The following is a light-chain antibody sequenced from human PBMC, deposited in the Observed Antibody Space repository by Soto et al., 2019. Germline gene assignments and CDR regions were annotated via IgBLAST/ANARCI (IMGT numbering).Light chain of an antibody. J-gene: IGLJ1*01. V-gene: IGLV2-23*02. CDR1: SSDVGSYNF. CDR2: EVS. CDR3: CSYGGSYV. Sequence: QSVLTQPASVSGSPGQSITISCTRTSSDVGSYNFVSWYQQHPGKAPKVMIYEVSKRPSGVSNRFSGSKSGNTASLTISGLQAEDEADYYCCSYGGSYVFGTGTKVTVL.